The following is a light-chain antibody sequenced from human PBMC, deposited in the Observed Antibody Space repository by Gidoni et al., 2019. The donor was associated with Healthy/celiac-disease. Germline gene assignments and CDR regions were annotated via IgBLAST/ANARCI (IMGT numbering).Light chain of an antibody. CDR2: AAS. J-gene: IGKJ3*01. CDR1: QGISSY. CDR3: QQYYSYPFT. Sequence: AIRMTQSPSSLSASTGDRVTITCRASQGISSYLAWYQQKPGKAPKLLIYAASTSQSGVPSRFSGSGSGTDFTLTINCLQSEDFATYYCQQYYSYPFTFGPGTKVDIK. V-gene: IGKV1-8*01.